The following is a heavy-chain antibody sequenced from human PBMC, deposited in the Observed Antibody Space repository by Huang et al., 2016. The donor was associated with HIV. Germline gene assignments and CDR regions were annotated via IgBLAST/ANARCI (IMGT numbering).Heavy chain of an antibody. V-gene: IGHV1-69*01. J-gene: IGHJ6*02. CDR2: IIPIFGTA. Sequence: QVQLVQSGAEVKKPGSSVKVSCKASGGTFNSYAISWVRQAPGQGLEWMGGIIPIFGTANYAQTFQGRVTIPGYESTSTAYMELSSLKSEDTAVYYCARAPGVVDLGYYYYGMDGWGQGTTVTVSS. CDR1: GGTFNSYA. CDR3: ARAPGVVDLGYYYYGMDG. D-gene: IGHD2-21*01.